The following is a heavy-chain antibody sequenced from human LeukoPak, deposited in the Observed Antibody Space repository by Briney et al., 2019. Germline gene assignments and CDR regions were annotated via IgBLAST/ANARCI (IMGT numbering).Heavy chain of an antibody. J-gene: IGHJ4*02. Sequence: GGSLRLSCAASGFTFSSYSMNWVRQAPGKGLEWVSYISSSSSTIYYADSVKGRFTISRDNAKNSLYLQMNSLRAEDTAVYYCARSYSSGLRPSDYWGQGTLVTVSS. CDR3: ARSYSSGLRPSDY. CDR2: ISSSSSTI. D-gene: IGHD6-19*01. CDR1: GFTFSSYS. V-gene: IGHV3-48*04.